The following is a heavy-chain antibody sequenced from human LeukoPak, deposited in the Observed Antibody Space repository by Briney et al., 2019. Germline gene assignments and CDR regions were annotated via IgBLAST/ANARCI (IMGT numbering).Heavy chain of an antibody. J-gene: IGHJ5*02. CDR1: GGTFSSYA. Sequence: ASVKVSCKASGGTFSSYAISLVRQAPGQGLEWMGGIIPIFGTANYAQKFQGRVTITTDESTSTAYMELSSLRSEDTAVYYCARAKVLGLYNWFDPWGQGTLVTVSS. CDR3: ARAKVLGLYNWFDP. CDR2: IIPIFGTA. V-gene: IGHV1-69*05.